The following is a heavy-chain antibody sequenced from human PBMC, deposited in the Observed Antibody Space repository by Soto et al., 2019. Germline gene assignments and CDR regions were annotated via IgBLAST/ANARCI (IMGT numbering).Heavy chain of an antibody. V-gene: IGHV3-48*02. Sequence: GSLRLSCAASGFIFSSYSMNWVRQAPGKGLEWVSYISSSSRTIYYADSVKGRFTISRDNAKNSLYLQMNSLRDEDTAVYYCASGYFDWLLYWDYWGQGILVTVSS. CDR3: ASGYFDWLLYWDY. J-gene: IGHJ4*02. D-gene: IGHD3-9*01. CDR1: GFIFSSYS. CDR2: ISSSSRTI.